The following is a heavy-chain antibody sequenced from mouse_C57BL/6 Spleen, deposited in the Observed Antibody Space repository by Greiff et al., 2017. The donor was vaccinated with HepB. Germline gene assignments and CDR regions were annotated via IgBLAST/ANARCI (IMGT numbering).Heavy chain of an antibody. V-gene: IGHV14-2*01. D-gene: IGHD2-3*01. CDR2: IDPEDGET. CDR3: ASLDGSTGAWFAY. CDR1: GFNIKDYY. Sequence: VQLKQSGAELVKPGASVKLSCTASGFNIKDYYMHWVKQRTEQGLEWIGRIDPEDGETKYAPKFQGKATITADTSSNTAYLQLSRRSSEDTAVYYLASLDGSTGAWFAYWGQGTLVTVSA. J-gene: IGHJ3*01.